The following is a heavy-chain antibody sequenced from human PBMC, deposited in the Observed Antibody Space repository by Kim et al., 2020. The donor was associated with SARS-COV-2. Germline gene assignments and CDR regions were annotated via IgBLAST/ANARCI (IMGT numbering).Heavy chain of an antibody. V-gene: IGHV4-31*02. D-gene: IGHD2-15*01. Sequence: PSLKSRITISLETSKNHFSLTLSSMTAADTAVYYCARKPQSATAFDYWGQGTLVTVSP. CDR3: ARKPQSATAFDY. J-gene: IGHJ4*02.